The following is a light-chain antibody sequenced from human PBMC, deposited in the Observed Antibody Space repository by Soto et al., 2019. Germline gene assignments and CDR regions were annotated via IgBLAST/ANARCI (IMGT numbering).Light chain of an antibody. V-gene: IGLV1-40*01. Sequence: QSVLTQPPSVSGAPGQRVTISCTGSSSNIGAGYDVHWYQQLPGTAPKLLIYGNSNRPSGVPDRFSGSKSGNTASLTISGLQPEDEADYYCSSHTSGSTRVFGSGTKVTVL. J-gene: IGLJ1*01. CDR3: SSHTSGSTRV. CDR2: GNS. CDR1: SSNIGAGYD.